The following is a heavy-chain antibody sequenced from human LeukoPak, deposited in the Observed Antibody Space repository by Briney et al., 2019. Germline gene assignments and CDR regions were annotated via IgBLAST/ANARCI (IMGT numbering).Heavy chain of an antibody. J-gene: IGHJ5*02. CDR2: INPSGGST. D-gene: IGHD4-11*01. V-gene: IGHV1-46*01. CDR3: ARVGDYSPRGWFDP. Sequence: ASVKVSCKASGYTFTSYYIHWVRQAPGQGLEWMGIINPSGGSTTYAQKFQGRVTMTRDMSTRTLYMELSSLRSEDTAFYYCARVGDYSPRGWFDPWGQGTLVSVSS. CDR1: GYTFTSYY.